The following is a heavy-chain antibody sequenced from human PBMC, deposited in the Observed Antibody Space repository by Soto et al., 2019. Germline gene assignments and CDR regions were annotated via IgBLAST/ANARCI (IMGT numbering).Heavy chain of an antibody. CDR2: IYWDDDK. CDR3: AHRPRAHYSGSYYDY. Sequence: QITLKESGPTLVKPTQTLTLTCTFSGFSLSTSGVGVGWIRQPPGKALQWLALIYWDDDKRYSPSLKSRLTITKDTSKNQVVLTMTNMDPVDTATYYCAHRPRAHYSGSYYDYWGQGTLVTVSS. D-gene: IGHD1-26*01. J-gene: IGHJ4*02. V-gene: IGHV2-5*02. CDR1: GFSLSTSGVG.